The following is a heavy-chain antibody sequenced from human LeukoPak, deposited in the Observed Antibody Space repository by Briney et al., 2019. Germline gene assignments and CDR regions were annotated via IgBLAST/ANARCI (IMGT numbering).Heavy chain of an antibody. CDR1: GGSINNYH. CDR3: ARRDISSGWSFDY. V-gene: IGHV4-4*07. D-gene: IGHD6-19*01. J-gene: IGHJ4*02. Sequence: SETLSLTCTVSGGSINNYHWSWIRQPAGKGPEWIGQIHTSGSTNYNPPLKSRVTMSIDTPENQLSLTIRSVTAADTAVYYCARRDISSGWSFDYWGQGTLVTVSS. CDR2: IHTSGST.